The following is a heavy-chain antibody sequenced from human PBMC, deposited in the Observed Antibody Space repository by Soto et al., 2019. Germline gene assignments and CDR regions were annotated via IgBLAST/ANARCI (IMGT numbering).Heavy chain of an antibody. CDR3: ARARYNWKDEASWFDP. D-gene: IGHD1-1*01. J-gene: IGHJ5*02. CDR2: INPNSGGT. V-gene: IGHV1-2*04. Sequence: ASVKVSCKASGYTFTGYYMHWVRQAPGQGLEWMGWINPNSGGTNYAQKYQGWVTMTRDTSISTAYMELSRLRSDDTAVYYCARARYNWKDEASWFDPWGQGTLVTVSS. CDR1: GYTFTGYY.